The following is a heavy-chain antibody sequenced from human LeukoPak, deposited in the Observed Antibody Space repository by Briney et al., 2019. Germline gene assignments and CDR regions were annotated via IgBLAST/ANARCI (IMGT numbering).Heavy chain of an antibody. D-gene: IGHD4-17*01. CDR1: GGTFSSYA. Sequence: EASVKVSCKASGGTFSSYAISWVRQAPGQGLEWMGRIIPILGIANYVQKFQGRVTITADKSTSTAYMELSSLRSEDTAVYYCARDFTVTTGIDYWGQGTLVTVSS. CDR3: ARDFTVTTGIDY. CDR2: IIPILGIA. V-gene: IGHV1-69*04. J-gene: IGHJ4*02.